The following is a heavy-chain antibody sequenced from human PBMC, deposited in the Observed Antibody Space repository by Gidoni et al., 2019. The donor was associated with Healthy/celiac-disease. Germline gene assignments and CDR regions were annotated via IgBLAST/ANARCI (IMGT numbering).Heavy chain of an antibody. CDR3: ARDLGSTSYGMDV. Sequence: TGYYMHWLRQAPGQGLEWMGWINPNSGGTNYAQKFQGWVTMTRDTSISTAYMELSRLRSDDTAVYYCARDLGSTSYGMDVWGQGTTVTVSS. D-gene: IGHD2-2*01. CDR2: INPNSGGT. V-gene: IGHV1-2*04. J-gene: IGHJ6*02. CDR1: TGYY.